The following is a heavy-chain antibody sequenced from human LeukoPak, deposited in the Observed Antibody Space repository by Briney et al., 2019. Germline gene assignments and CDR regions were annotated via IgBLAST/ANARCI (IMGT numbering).Heavy chain of an antibody. CDR1: GYTFTSYG. V-gene: IGHV1-18*01. CDR2: ISAYNGDT. CDR3: ATVLSRGYSGYDFGY. D-gene: IGHD5-12*01. Sequence: ASVKVSCKASGYTFTSYGISWVRQAPGQGLEWMGWISAYNGDTNYAQKFQGRVTMTTDTSTSTAYMELRSLRSDDTAVYYCATVLSRGYSGYDFGYWGQGTLVTVSS. J-gene: IGHJ4*02.